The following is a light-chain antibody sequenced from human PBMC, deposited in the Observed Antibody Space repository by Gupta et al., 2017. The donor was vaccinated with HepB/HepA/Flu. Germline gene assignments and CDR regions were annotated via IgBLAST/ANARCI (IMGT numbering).Light chain of an antibody. V-gene: IGLV10-54*04. CDR1: NNNVGDQG. CDR3: SAWDSSISAWV. J-gene: IGLJ3*02. Sequence: QAGLTQPPSVSKDLRQTATLPCTGNNNNVGDQGAAWLQQHQGHPPKLLSYRNNNRPSGISERFSASRSGKTASLTITGLQPEDETDYYCSAWDSSISAWVFGGGTKLTVL. CDR2: RNN.